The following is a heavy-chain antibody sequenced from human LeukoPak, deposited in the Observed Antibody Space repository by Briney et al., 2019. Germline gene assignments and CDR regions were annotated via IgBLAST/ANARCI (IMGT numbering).Heavy chain of an antibody. J-gene: IGHJ3*02. CDR1: GYTFTSYG. D-gene: IGHD4-17*01. V-gene: IGHV7-4-1*02. Sequence: ASVKVSCKASGYTFTSYGISWVRQAPGQGLEWMGWINTNTGNPTYAQGFTGRFVFSLDTSVSTAYLQISSLKAEDTAVYYCAREDDYGDYEGAFDIWGQGTMVTVSS. CDR2: INTNTGNP. CDR3: AREDDYGDYEGAFDI.